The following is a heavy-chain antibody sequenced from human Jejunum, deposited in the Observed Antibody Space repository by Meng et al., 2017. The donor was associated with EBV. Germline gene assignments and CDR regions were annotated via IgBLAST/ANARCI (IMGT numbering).Heavy chain of an antibody. J-gene: IGHJ4*02. CDR3: ARLGRLDGYTFDY. V-gene: IGHV4-59*01. CDR2: FYNSVTT. CDR1: GGSIIGSY. D-gene: IGHD5-24*01. Sequence: VQLQESGRGLVNHSEPLSLTCTVSGGSIIGSYWSWIRQPPGKGLEWIAYFYNSVTTNYNHSLKSRVTISADTSKNQFSLKLNSVTAADTAVYYCARLGRLDGYTFDYWGQGTLVTVSS.